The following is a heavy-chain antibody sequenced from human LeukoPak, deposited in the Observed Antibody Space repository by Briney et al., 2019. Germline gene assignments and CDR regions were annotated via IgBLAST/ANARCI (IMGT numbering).Heavy chain of an antibody. CDR1: GYSFTSYW. CDR3: ARSPYDILTGDYYYYGMDV. J-gene: IGHJ6*02. Sequence: GESLKISCKGSGYSFTSYWIGWVHQMPGKGLEWMGIIYPGDSDTRYSPSFQGQVTISADKSISTAYLQWSSLKASDTAMYYCARSPYDILTGDYYYYGMDVWGQGTTVTVSS. CDR2: IYPGDSDT. D-gene: IGHD3-9*01. V-gene: IGHV5-51*07.